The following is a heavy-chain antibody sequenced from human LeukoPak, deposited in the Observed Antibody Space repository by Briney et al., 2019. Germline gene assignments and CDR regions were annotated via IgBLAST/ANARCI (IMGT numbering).Heavy chain of an antibody. CDR3: AELGITMIGGV. J-gene: IGHJ6*04. V-gene: IGHV3-23*01. CDR1: GFTFSSYG. D-gene: IGHD3-10*02. Sequence: GGSLRLSCAASGFTFSSYGMSWVRQAPGKGLEWVSAISGSGGSTYYADSVKGRFTISGDNSKNTLYLQMNSLRAEDTAVYYRAELGITMIGGVWGKGTTVTVSS. CDR2: ISGSGGST.